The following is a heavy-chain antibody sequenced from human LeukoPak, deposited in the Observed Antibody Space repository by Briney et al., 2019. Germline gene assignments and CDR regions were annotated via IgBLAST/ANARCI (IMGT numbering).Heavy chain of an antibody. J-gene: IGHJ4*02. V-gene: IGHV1-18*01. D-gene: IGHD5-12*01. CDR3: ARRSGYDRRMGTLDF. CDR1: GYIFTSYG. CDR2: ISAYNGDT. Sequence: ASVKVSCKASGYIFTSYGISWVRQAPGQGLEWMGWISAYNGDTNYAQKFQGRVTVTTDTSTTTAYMELRSLRSGDSAVYYCARRSGYDRRMGTLDFWGQGTLVTVSS.